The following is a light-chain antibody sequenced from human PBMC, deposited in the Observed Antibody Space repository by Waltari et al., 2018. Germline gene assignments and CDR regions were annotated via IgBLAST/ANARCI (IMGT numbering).Light chain of an antibody. CDR1: QSISSSY. Sequence: EVVLTQFPDTLSLSPGEGATLSCGASQSISSSYLAWYQQRPGQAPRLLLYGAAKRATGIPDRFSGSGSRTDFTLTISRLEPEDFAVYYCQQYGNSVWTFGQGTKVEVK. CDR3: QQYGNSVWT. CDR2: GAA. V-gene: IGKV3-20*01. J-gene: IGKJ1*01.